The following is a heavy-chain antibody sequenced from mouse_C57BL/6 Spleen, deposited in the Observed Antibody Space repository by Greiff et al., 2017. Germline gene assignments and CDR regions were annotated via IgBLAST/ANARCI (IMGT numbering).Heavy chain of an antibody. CDR1: GYSITSGYY. D-gene: IGHD4-1*01. J-gene: IGHJ3*01. CDR2: ISYDGSN. CDR3: ARDRLGLFAY. V-gene: IGHV3-6*01. Sequence: EVKLMESGPGLVKPSQSLSLTCSVTGYSITSGYYWNWIRQFPGNKLEWMGYISYDGSNNYNPSLKNRISITRDTSKNQFFLKLNSVTTEDTATYYCARDRLGLFAYWGQGTLVTVSA.